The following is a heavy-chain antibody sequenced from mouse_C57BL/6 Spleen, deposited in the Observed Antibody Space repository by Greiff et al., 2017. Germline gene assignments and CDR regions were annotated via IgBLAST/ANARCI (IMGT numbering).Heavy chain of an antibody. CDR2: IYPGDGDT. CDR3: ARGDDSNYFDY. D-gene: IGHD1-1*01. Sequence: QVQLKQSGAELVKPGASVKISCKASGYAFSSYWMNWVKQRPGKGLEWIGQIYPGDGDTNYNGKFKGKATLTADKSSSTAYMQLSSLTSEDSAVYFCARGDDSNYFDYWGQGTTLTVSS. V-gene: IGHV1-80*01. CDR1: GYAFSSYW. J-gene: IGHJ2*01.